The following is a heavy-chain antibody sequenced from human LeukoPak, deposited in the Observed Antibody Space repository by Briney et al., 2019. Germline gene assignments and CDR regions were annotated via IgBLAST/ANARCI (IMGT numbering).Heavy chain of an antibody. Sequence: KTSETLSLTCTVSGGSISTYYWSRIRQPPGKGLEWIGYIYYSGSTYYNPSLKSRVTISVDTSKNQFSLKLSSVTAADTAVYYCARVVRIAAAGIASIPFTLRGVEDCYYFDYWGQGTLVTVSS. V-gene: IGHV4-30-4*08. D-gene: IGHD6-13*01. J-gene: IGHJ4*02. CDR3: ARVVRIAAAGIASIPFTLRGVEDCYYFDY. CDR1: GGSISTYY. CDR2: IYYSGST.